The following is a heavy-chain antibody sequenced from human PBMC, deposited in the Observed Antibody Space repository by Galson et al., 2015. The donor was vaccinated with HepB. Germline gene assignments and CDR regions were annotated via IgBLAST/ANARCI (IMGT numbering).Heavy chain of an antibody. J-gene: IGHJ4*02. V-gene: IGHV1-2*05. CDR2: INPNSGGT. CDR1: GYTFTGYY. D-gene: IGHD3-22*01. CDR3: AREQYSSGYYWFDY. Sequence: SVKVSCKASGYTFTGYYMHWVRQAPGQGLEWMGRINPNSGGTNYAQKFQGRVTMTRDTSISTAYMELSRLRSDDTVVYYCAREQYSSGYYWFDYWGQGTLVTVSS.